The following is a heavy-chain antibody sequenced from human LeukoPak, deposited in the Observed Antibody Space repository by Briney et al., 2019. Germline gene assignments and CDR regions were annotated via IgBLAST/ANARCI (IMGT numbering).Heavy chain of an antibody. J-gene: IGHJ6*03. D-gene: IGHD1-1*01. CDR3: ARVGGTATTGYYYMDV. Sequence: PSETLSLTCNVSGDSISGYYWSWIRQPAGKGLECIGRIYSSGSTNYNPSLKSRLTMSVDTSKNQFSLKLSSVTAPDTAVYYCARVGGTATTGYYYMDVWGKGTTVTVSS. V-gene: IGHV4-4*07. CDR2: IYSSGST. CDR1: GDSISGYY.